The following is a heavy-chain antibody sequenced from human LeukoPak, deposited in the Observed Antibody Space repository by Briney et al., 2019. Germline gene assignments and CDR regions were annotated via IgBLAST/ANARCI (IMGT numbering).Heavy chain of an antibody. D-gene: IGHD2-15*01. Sequence: SETLSLTCAVYGGSFSGYYWSWIRQPPGKGLEWIGEINHSGNTKYNPSLKSRVTISVDTSKNQFSLKLSSVTAADTAVYYCARVRGGRKSYYFDYWGQGTLVTVSS. CDR2: INHSGNT. J-gene: IGHJ4*02. V-gene: IGHV4-34*01. CDR1: GGSFSGYY. CDR3: ARVRGGRKSYYFDY.